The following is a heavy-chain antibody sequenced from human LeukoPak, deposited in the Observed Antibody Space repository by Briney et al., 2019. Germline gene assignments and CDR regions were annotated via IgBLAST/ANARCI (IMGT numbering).Heavy chain of an antibody. V-gene: IGHV4-4*07. D-gene: IGHD1-26*01. Sequence: SETLSLTCTVTGGSISSYNWNWIPQPPGKGLQRIGRLYTSGGTNYNPSLTSPVTMSADTSKNQFSLKLSSVTAADTAVYYCATLPGGATRYYYSMDVWGHRTTVTVS. CDR1: GGSISSYN. J-gene: IGHJ6*02. CDR3: ATLPGGATRYYYSMDV. CDR2: LYTSGGT.